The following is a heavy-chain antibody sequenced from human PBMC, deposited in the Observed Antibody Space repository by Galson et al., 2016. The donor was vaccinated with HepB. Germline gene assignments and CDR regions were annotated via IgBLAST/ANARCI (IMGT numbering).Heavy chain of an antibody. J-gene: IGHJ3*02. CDR1: GFTFRNNW. CDR3: ARGWSWAFDM. V-gene: IGHV3-7*01. Sequence: SLRLSCAASGFTFRNNWMNWVRQAPGQGLEWVAKINGEGSGKYHADSVKGRFIISRDNVRNSLYLQMNDMRAEDTALYYCARGWSWAFDMWGQGTMVTVSS. D-gene: IGHD6-13*01. CDR2: INGEGSGK.